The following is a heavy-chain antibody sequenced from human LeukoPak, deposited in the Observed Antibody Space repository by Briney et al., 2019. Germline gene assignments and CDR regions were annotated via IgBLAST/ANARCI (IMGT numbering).Heavy chain of an antibody. J-gene: IGHJ4*02. CDR1: GFTFSSYD. D-gene: IGHD6-13*01. V-gene: IGHV3-23*01. Sequence: GGSLRLSCAASGFTFSSYDMSWVRQAPGKGLEWVSSIGSSGINAYYADSVKGRFTVSRDNSKNTMYLQMNSLRAEDTAVYYCAKLLTAGGSDYWGQGSLVTVSS. CDR2: IGSSGINA. CDR3: AKLLTAGGSDY.